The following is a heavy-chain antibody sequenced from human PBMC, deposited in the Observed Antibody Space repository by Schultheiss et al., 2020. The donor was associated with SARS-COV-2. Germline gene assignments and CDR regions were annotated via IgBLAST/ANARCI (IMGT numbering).Heavy chain of an antibody. J-gene: IGHJ4*02. V-gene: IGHV3-30*01. CDR2: ISYDGSNK. D-gene: IGHD3-10*01. Sequence: GGSLRLSCAASGFTFSSYAMHWVRQVPGKGLEWVAVISYDGSNKYYADSVKGRFTISRDNSKNTLYLQMNSLRAEDTAVYYCARDSSLWFGGTSIDYWGQGTLVTVSS. CDR3: ARDSSLWFGGTSIDY. CDR1: GFTFSSYA.